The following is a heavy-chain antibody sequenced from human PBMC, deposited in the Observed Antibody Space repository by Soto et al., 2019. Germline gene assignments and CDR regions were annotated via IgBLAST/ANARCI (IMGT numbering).Heavy chain of an antibody. CDR2: IYHSGTT. CDR1: GYTISSNYF. CDR3: ASSSLYGMDV. V-gene: IGHV4-38-2*01. J-gene: IGHJ6*02. Sequence: SSTLSLTCAVSGYTISSNYFWGWIRKPPGKGLEWIGSIYHSGTTYYNPSLKSRVTISIDTSKNQFSLKVGSVTAADTAVYYCASSSLYGMDVWGQGTTVTVSS.